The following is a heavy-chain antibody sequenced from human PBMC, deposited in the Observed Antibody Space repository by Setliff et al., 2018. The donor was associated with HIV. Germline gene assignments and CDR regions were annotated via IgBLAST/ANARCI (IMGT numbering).Heavy chain of an antibody. Sequence: ASVKVSCKASGYTFTGYYMHWVRQAPGQGLEWMGWINPNNGGTNYAQKFQGRVTITRNTSISTAYMELSSLRSEDTAVYYCARRAGGSGSPIAYWGQGTLVTVSS. V-gene: IGHV1-2*02. CDR3: ARRAGGSGSPIAY. CDR2: INPNNGGT. CDR1: GYTFTGYY. J-gene: IGHJ4*02. D-gene: IGHD3-10*01.